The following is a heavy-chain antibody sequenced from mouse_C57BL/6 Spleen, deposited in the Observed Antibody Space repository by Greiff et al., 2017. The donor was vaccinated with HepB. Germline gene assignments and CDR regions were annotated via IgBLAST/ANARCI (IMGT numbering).Heavy chain of an antibody. V-gene: IGHV1-69*01. D-gene: IGHD4-1*02. CDR1: GYTFTSYW. J-gene: IGHJ2*01. Sequence: QVQLQQSGAELVMPGASVKLSCKASGYTFTSYWMHWVKQRPGQGLEWIGEIDPSDSYTNYNQKFKGKSTLTVDKSSSTAYMQLSSLTSEDSAVYYCATTGKDFDYWGQGTTLTVSS. CDR3: ATTGKDFDY. CDR2: IDPSDSYT.